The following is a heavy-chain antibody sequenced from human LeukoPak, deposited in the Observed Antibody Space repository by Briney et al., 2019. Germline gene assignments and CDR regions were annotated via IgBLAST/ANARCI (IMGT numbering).Heavy chain of an antibody. J-gene: IGHJ3*02. CDR1: GFTFTNYW. Sequence: GGSLRLACAASGFTFTNYWMHWVRQAPGKGLVWVSRIDGDGTTKYADSVRGRFTNSRDNAKKTLYLQMNGLRAEDMDVYYCARVIVGGMRAFDMWGQGTMVTVSS. CDR2: IDGDGTT. V-gene: IGHV3-74*03. CDR3: ARVIVGGMRAFDM. D-gene: IGHD1-26*01.